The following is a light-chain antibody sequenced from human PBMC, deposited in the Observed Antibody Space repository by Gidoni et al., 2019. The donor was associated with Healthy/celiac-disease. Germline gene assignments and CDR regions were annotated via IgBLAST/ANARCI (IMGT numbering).Light chain of an antibody. V-gene: IGKV1-9*01. J-gene: IGKJ4*01. Sequence: IQLTQSPSSLSASVGDRVTITCRASQGISSYLAWYQLTPGKARKLLIYAASTLQSGVPSRFSGSGSGTDFTLTISSLQPEDFATYYCQQLNSYPLTFGGGTKVEIK. CDR1: QGISSY. CDR2: AAS. CDR3: QQLNSYPLT.